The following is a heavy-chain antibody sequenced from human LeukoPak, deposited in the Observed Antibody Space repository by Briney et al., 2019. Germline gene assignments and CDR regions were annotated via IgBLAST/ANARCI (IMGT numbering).Heavy chain of an antibody. D-gene: IGHD1-26*01. J-gene: IGHJ4*02. CDR2: ISAYNGNT. CDR1: GYTFTSYG. CDR3: ARDEGGPSGSYDGFDY. V-gene: IGHV1-18*01. Sequence: ASVKVSCKASGYTFTSYGISWVRQAPGQGLEWMGWISAYNGNTNYAQKLQGRVTMTTDTSTSTAYMELRSLRSDDTAVYYCARDEGGPSGSYDGFDYWGQGTLVTVSS.